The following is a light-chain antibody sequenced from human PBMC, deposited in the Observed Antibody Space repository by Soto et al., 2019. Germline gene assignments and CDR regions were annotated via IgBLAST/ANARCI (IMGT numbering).Light chain of an antibody. V-gene: IGKV1-5*01. J-gene: IGKJ1*01. Sequence: EIQMTQAPCILTESVGDRVTITCLACQPISSCLAWYQQKPGKAPKLLIYDASSLASGVPSRFSGSGSGTEFTLTISSLQPDDFATYYCPQYNSYSLTFGHGTKVDI. CDR2: DAS. CDR3: PQYNSYSLT. CDR1: QPISSC.